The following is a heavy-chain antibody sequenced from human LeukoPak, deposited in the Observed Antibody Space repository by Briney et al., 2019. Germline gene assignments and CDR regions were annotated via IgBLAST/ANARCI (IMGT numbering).Heavy chain of an antibody. CDR3: ARRLRRGYYYMDV. J-gene: IGHJ6*03. V-gene: IGHV4-34*01. CDR2: TNHSGST. D-gene: IGHD3-10*01. CDR1: GGSFSGYY. Sequence: SETLSLTCAVYGGSFSGYYWSWIRQPPGKGLEWIGETNHSGSTNYNPSLKSRVTISVDTSKNQFSLKLSSVTAADTAVYYCARRLRRGYYYMDVWGKGTTVTVSS.